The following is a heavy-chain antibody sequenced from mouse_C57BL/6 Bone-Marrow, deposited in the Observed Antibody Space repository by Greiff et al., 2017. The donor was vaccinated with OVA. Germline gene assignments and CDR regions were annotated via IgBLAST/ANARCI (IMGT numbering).Heavy chain of an antibody. Sequence: EVQLQQSGAELVRPGASVKLSCTASGFNIKDDYMHWVKQRPEQGLEWIGWIDPENGDTEYASKFQGKATITADTSSNTAYLQLSSLTSEDTAVYYCTRGSSYRWYFDVWGTGTTVTVSS. CDR1: GFNIKDDY. V-gene: IGHV14-4*01. J-gene: IGHJ1*03. D-gene: IGHD1-1*01. CDR3: TRGSSYRWYFDV. CDR2: IDPENGDT.